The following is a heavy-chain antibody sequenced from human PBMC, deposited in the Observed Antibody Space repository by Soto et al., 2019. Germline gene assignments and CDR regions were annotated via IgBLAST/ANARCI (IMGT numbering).Heavy chain of an antibody. D-gene: IGHD1-1*01. CDR3: ARVGSTGTTRGPMYYYYYMDV. Sequence: GGSLRLSCAASGFTFSSYGMHWVRQAPGKGLEWVAVIWYDGSNKYYADSVKGRFTISRDNSKNTMYLRMNSLRAEDTAVYYCARVGSTGTTRGPMYYYYYMDVWGKGTTVTVSS. CDR1: GFTFSSYG. J-gene: IGHJ6*03. CDR2: IWYDGSNK. V-gene: IGHV3-33*01.